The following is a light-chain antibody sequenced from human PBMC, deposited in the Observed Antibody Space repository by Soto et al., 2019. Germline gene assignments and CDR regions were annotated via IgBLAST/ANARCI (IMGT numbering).Light chain of an antibody. CDR2: GAS. CDR1: QSVSSSY. V-gene: IGKV3-20*01. J-gene: IGKJ1*01. CDR3: QQYGSSPWT. Sequence: EIVLTQSPGTLSLSPGERATLSCRASQSVSSSYLAWYQQKPGQAPRLLIYGASSRATRIPDSFSGSGSGTDFTLTISRLEPEDFAVYYCQQYGSSPWTFGQGTKVDIK.